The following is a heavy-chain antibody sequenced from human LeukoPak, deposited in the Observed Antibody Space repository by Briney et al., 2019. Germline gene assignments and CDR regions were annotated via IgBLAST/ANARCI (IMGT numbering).Heavy chain of an antibody. CDR3: AFQGGVAVTSTFDY. CDR1: GGTFSSYA. V-gene: IGHV1-69*04. CDR2: IIPILGIA. D-gene: IGHD2-15*01. J-gene: IGHJ4*02. Sequence: SVKVSCKASGGTFSSYAISWVRQAPGQGLEWMGRIIPILGIANYAQKFQGRVTITADKSTSTAYMELSSLRSEDTAVYYCAFQGGVAVTSTFDYWGQGTLVTVSS.